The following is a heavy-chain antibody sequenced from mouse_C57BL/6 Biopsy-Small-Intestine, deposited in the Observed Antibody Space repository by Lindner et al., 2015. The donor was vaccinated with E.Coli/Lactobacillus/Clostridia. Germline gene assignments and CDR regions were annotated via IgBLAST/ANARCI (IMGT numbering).Heavy chain of an antibody. CDR1: FHLQYLC. CDR3: VRETTVDWYFDV. D-gene: IGHD1-1*01. V-gene: IGHV10-3*01. CDR2: IRSKSSNYAT. Sequence: EVQLQESGEDWCSLKIIETLMCRLWFHLQYLCHALGPPGSRKGLEWVARIRSKSSNYATYYADSVKDRFTISRDDSQSMLYLQMNNLKTEDTAMYYCVRETTVDWYFDVWGTGTTVTVSS. J-gene: IGHJ1*03.